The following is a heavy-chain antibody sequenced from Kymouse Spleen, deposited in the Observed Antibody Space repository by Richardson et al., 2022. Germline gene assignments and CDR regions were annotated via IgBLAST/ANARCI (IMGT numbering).Heavy chain of an antibody. CDR2: INHSGST. CDR1: GGSFSGYY. D-gene: IGHD3-10*01. Sequence: QVQLQQWGAGLLKPSETLSLTCAVYGGSFSGYYWSWIRQPPGKGLEWIGEINHSGSTNYNPSLKSRVTISVDTSKNQFSLKLSSVTAADTAVYYCARGGGYGSGSNGWDYYYYGMDVWGQGTTVTVSS. V-gene: IGHV4-34*01. J-gene: IGHJ6*02. CDR3: ARGGGYGSGSNGWDYYYYGMDV.